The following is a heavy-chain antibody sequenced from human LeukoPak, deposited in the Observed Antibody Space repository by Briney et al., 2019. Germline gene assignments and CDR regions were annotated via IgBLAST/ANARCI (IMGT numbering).Heavy chain of an antibody. Sequence: SETLSLTCTVSGGSITGYHWSWIRQPPRKGLEWIGYIYSSETTNYKPSLKSRVTISADTSKNQFSLKLTSVTAADTAIYYCARRNDFDIWGQGTMVTVSS. V-gene: IGHV4-4*08. CDR2: IYSSETT. CDR3: ARRNDFDI. J-gene: IGHJ3*02. CDR1: GGSITGYH.